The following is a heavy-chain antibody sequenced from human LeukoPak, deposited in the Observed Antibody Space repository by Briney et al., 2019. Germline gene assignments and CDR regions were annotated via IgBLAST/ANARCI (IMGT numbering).Heavy chain of an antibody. J-gene: IGHJ4*02. V-gene: IGHV3-21*01. Sequence: PGGSLRLSCAASGFTFSSYWMNWVRQAPGKGLEWVSSISSGGTYVDYADSVKGRFTISRDNAKSSLYLQMNSLRAEDTALFYCARDPGYSNSPYYLDYWGQGTLVTVSS. D-gene: IGHD5-12*01. CDR2: ISSGGTYV. CDR3: ARDPGYSNSPYYLDY. CDR1: GFTFSSYW.